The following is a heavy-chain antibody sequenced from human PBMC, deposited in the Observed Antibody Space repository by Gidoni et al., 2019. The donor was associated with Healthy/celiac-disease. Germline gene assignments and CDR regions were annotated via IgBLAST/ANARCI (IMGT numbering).Heavy chain of an antibody. J-gene: IGHJ4*01. CDR2: ISGTGGST. Sequence: EVQLLESGGCLVQPGGSLRLACAASGFTFSSDAMSWVSQAPGKGLEWVSAISGTGGSTYYAYSVKGRFPISRDNSKNTLYLQMNSLRAEDTAVYSCAKDWCSGSYYESYYFDYCGHGTLVPVSS. CDR1: GFTFSSDA. D-gene: IGHD1-26*01. CDR3: AKDWCSGSYYESYYFDY. V-gene: IGHV3-23*01.